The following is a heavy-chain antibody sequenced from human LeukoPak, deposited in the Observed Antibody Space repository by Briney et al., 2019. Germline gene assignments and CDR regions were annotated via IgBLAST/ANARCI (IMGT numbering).Heavy chain of an antibody. CDR3: ARGSSGSLGRDY. J-gene: IGHJ4*02. V-gene: IGHV1-8*01. CDR2: MNAYSGNT. D-gene: IGHD1-26*01. CDR1: GYTFTSYD. Sequence: GASVKVSCKASGYTFTSYDINWVRQATGQGLEWMGWMNAYSGNTGYVQKFQGRVTMTRDTSISTAYMELSSLRSDDTAVYFCARGSSGSLGRDYWGQGTLVTVSS.